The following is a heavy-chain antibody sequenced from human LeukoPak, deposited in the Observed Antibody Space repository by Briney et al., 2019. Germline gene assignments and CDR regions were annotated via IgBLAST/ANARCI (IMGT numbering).Heavy chain of an antibody. CDR1: DDSISGYY. D-gene: IGHD6-6*01. V-gene: IGHV4-59*12. Sequence: SETLSLTCTVSDDSISGYYWGWIRQPPGKGLEWIGHIYSIGGPTCSPSLQSRVSISVDTSKNQFSLQLSSVTAADTAVYYCARVAARNYYYMDVWGKGTTITVSS. J-gene: IGHJ6*03. CDR3: ARVAARNYYYMDV. CDR2: IYSIGGP.